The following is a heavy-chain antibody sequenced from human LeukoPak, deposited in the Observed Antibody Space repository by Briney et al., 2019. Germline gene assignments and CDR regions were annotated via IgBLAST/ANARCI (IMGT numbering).Heavy chain of an antibody. CDR2: INPNSGGT. D-gene: IGHD2-2*01. CDR1: GYTFNGYY. Sequence: ASVKVSCKASGYTFNGYYLHWVRQAPGQGLEWMGWINPNSGGTNYAQKFQGRVTMTRDTSISTAYMELSRLRSDDTAVYYCARGRCSSRSCYLFDYWGQGTLVTVSS. J-gene: IGHJ4*02. V-gene: IGHV1-2*02. CDR3: ARGRCSSRSCYLFDY.